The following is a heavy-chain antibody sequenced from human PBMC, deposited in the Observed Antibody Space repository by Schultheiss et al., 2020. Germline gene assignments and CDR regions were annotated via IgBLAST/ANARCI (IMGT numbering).Heavy chain of an antibody. V-gene: IGHV3-15*07. J-gene: IGHJ6*02. CDR1: GFTFSNAW. Sequence: GGSLRLSCAASGFTFSNAWMHWVRQAPGQGLEWVGRIKSKTDGGTTDYAAPVKGRFTISRDDSKNTLYLQMNSLKTEDTAVYYCTTGHPPGYYDSSGYSYYYYGMDVWGQGTTVTVSS. CDR3: TTGHPPGYYDSSGYSYYYYGMDV. D-gene: IGHD3-22*01. CDR2: IKSKTDGGTT.